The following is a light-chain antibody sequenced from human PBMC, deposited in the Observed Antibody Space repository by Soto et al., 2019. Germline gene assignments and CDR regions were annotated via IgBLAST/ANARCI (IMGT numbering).Light chain of an antibody. V-gene: IGLV2-14*01. J-gene: IGLJ1*01. CDR3: NSLRVNHLYV. CDR2: EVT. CDR1: SSDVGRYNT. Sequence: QSVLTQPASVSGSPGQTITISCTGTSSDVGRYNTVSWYQHHPGKAPKLIIYEVTHRPAGISDRFSASKSGNTASLTISGLQAEDEADYYCNSLRVNHLYVFGSGTKATVL.